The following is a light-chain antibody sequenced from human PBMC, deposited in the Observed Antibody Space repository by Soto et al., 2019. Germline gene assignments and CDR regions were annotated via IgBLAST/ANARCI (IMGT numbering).Light chain of an antibody. V-gene: IGLV1-44*01. CDR2: SNN. CDR1: SSNIGSNT. Sequence: QSVLTQPPSASGTPGQSVTMSCSGSSSNIGSNTVNWYQQLPGTAPKLLIYSNNQRPSGVPDRFSGSKSGTSASLAISGLQSGDEADYYCAAWDDSLNGAYVFGTGTKVTVL. CDR3: AAWDDSLNGAYV. J-gene: IGLJ1*01.